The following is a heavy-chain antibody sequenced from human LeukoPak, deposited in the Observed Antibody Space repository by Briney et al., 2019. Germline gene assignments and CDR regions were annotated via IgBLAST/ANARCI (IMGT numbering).Heavy chain of an antibody. CDR3: ARVASSGGGASFDY. CDR1: GYTFTGYY. Sequence: ASVKVSCKASGYTFTGYYMHWVRQAPGQGLEWMGRINPNSGGTNYAQKFQGRVTMTRDTSISTAYMELSRLRSDDTAVYYCARVASSGGGASFDYWGQGTLVTVSS. D-gene: IGHD6-19*01. J-gene: IGHJ4*02. V-gene: IGHV1-2*06. CDR2: INPNSGGT.